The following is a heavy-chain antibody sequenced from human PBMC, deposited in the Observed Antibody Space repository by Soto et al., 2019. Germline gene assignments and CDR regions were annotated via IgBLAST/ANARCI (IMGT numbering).Heavy chain of an antibody. D-gene: IGHD1-20*01. CDR2: IYYSGST. CDR1: GGSISSSNYY. CDR3: AKSEGDAMTGPFDW. Sequence: SATLSLTCTVSGGSISSSNYYWGWIRQPPGKGLEWIGSIYYSGSTYYNPSLKSRVTISVDTSKNQFSLKLSSVTAADTAVYYCAKSEGDAMTGPFDWWGQGTLVTVSS. J-gene: IGHJ4*02. V-gene: IGHV4-39*01.